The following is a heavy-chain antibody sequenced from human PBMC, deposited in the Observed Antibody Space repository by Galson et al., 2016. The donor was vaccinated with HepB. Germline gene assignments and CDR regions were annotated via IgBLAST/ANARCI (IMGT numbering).Heavy chain of an antibody. CDR1: GFTVSSNY. V-gene: IGHV3-66*02. CDR2: IYSAGST. J-gene: IGHJ6*04. CDR3: ARGQAPTYSDFWSGSSSPHYYYGMDV. Sequence: SLRLSCAASGFTVSSNYMTWVRQAPGKGLEWVSLIYSAGSTYYADSVKGRFTISRDDSKNPLYLQMNSLRAEDTALYYCARGQAPTYSDFWSGSSSPHYYYGMDVWGNGTTVTVS. D-gene: IGHD3-3*01.